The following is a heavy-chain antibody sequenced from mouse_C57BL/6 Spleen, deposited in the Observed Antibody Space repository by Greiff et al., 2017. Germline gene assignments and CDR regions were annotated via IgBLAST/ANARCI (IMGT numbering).Heavy chain of an antibody. CDR3: ARDTTSYYSMDD. CDR1: GYTFTSYW. V-gene: IGHV1-7*01. Sequence: VQLQQSGAELAKPGASVKLSCKASGYTFTSYWMHWVKQRPGQGLEWIGYINPSSGYTKYNQKFKDKATLTADKSSSTAYLQMSSLTYEDSAVYYCARDTTSYYSMDDWGKGTTVTVSS. D-gene: IGHD5-5*01. J-gene: IGHJ4*01. CDR2: INPSSGYT.